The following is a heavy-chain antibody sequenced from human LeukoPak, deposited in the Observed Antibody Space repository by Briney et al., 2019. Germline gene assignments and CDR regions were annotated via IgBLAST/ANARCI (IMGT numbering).Heavy chain of an antibody. Sequence: SQTLSLTCTVSGGSISSGSYYWSWIRQPAGKGLEWIGRIYTSGSTNYNPSLKSRVTISVDTSKNQFSLKLSSATAADTAVYYCARGPTITRYNWAFDYWGQGTLVTVSS. CDR1: GGSISSGSYY. CDR3: ARGPTITRYNWAFDY. V-gene: IGHV4-61*02. CDR2: IYTSGST. J-gene: IGHJ4*02. D-gene: IGHD1-20*01.